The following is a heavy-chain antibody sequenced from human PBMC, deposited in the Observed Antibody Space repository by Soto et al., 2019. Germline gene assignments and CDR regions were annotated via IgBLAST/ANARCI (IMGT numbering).Heavy chain of an antibody. V-gene: IGHV5-51*01. CDR2: IYPGDSDT. D-gene: IGHD6-13*01. CDR3: ARGIAAAGYYYYGMDV. Sequence: GASQKISCKGSGYRYTSYLIGWVRQIHGKGLEWMGIIYPGDSDTRYSPSFQGQVTISADKSISTAYLQWSSLKASDTAMYYCARGIAAAGYYYYGMDVWGQGTTVTV. J-gene: IGHJ6*02. CDR1: GYRYTSYL.